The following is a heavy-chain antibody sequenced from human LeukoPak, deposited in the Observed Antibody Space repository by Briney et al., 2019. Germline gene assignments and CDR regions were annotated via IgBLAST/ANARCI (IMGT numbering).Heavy chain of an antibody. CDR1: GFTFSSYG. CDR3: ARSNDVFDH. J-gene: IGHJ4*02. CDR2: IWYDGSDK. Sequence: GGSLRLSCAASGFTFSSYGMHWVRQAPGKGLEWVAVIWYDGSDKYYADSVKGRFTISRDNSKNTLYLQMNSLRAEDTAVYYCARSNDVFDHWGQGTLVTVSS. V-gene: IGHV3-33*01. D-gene: IGHD2-8*01.